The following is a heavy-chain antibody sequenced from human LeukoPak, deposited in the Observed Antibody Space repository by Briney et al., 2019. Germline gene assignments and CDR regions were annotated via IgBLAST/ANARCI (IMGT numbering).Heavy chain of an antibody. Sequence: GGSLRLSCAASGVTSSNYAMSWVRQAPGKGLEWVSALSGSGSGTNYADSVKGRFTISRDNSKNTLYLQMNSLRAEDTAVYYCAKDGVVSFLNYYGSGSYPFFFDCWGQGTLVTVSS. CDR2: LSGSGSGT. D-gene: IGHD3-10*01. CDR3: AKDGVVSFLNYYGSGSYPFFFDC. J-gene: IGHJ4*02. V-gene: IGHV3-23*01. CDR1: GVTSSNYA.